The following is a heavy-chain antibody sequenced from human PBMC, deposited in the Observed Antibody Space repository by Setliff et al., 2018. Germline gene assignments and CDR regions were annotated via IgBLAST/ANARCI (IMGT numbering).Heavy chain of an antibody. CDR2: INHRGST. V-gene: IGHV4-34*01. J-gene: IGHJ6*03. Sequence: PSETLSLTCAVYGGSFGGYYWSWIRQSPGRGLGWIGEINHRGSTYYSPSLKSRVTVSVDTSRKQFSLKLRSVTAADTAVYYCARGAGGSPYYVDVWAKGTTVTVSS. CDR3: ARGAGGSPYYVDV. CDR1: GGSFGGYY. D-gene: IGHD2-15*01.